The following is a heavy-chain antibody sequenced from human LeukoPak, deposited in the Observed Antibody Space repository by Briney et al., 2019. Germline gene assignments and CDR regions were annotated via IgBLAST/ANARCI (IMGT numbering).Heavy chain of an antibody. V-gene: IGHV4-39*07. D-gene: IGHD1-26*01. CDR1: GGSISSSSYS. CDR3: ARRVGDKDYFDY. J-gene: IGHJ4*02. CDR2: MYYSGST. Sequence: SETLSLTCTVSGGSISSSSYSWGWIRQPPGKELECIGSMYYSGSTYYNPSLKSRVIILIDTSKSQFSLKVSSVTAADTAVYYCARRVGDKDYFDYWGQGTPVTVSS.